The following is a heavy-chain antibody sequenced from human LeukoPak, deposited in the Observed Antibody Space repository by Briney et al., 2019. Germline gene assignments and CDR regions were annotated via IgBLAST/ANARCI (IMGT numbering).Heavy chain of an antibody. CDR3: AKAYCGGDCYPNYYFDY. CDR1: GFTFDDYA. CDR2: ISWNSGSI. Sequence: GGSLRLSCAASGFTFDDYAMHWVRQAPGKGLEWVSGISWNSGSIGYADSVKVRFTISRDNSKNSLYLKMNSLRAEDTALYYCAKAYCGGDCYPNYYFDYWGQGTLVTVSS. J-gene: IGHJ4*02. V-gene: IGHV3-9*01. D-gene: IGHD2-21*02.